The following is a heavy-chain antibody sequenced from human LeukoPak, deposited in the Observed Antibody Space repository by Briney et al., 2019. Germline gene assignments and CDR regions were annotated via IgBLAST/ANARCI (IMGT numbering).Heavy chain of an antibody. Sequence: GASVKVSCKASGYTFTGYYMHWVRQAPGHGLEGMGWINTNSGGTNYAQKFQGRITMTRDTSIITAYMELSRLRSDDTAVYYCATRAAAAGDDYYFDYWGQRTLVTVSS. CDR3: ATRAAAAGDDYYFDY. J-gene: IGHJ4*02. V-gene: IGHV1-2*02. D-gene: IGHD6-13*01. CDR2: INTNSGGT. CDR1: GYTFTGYY.